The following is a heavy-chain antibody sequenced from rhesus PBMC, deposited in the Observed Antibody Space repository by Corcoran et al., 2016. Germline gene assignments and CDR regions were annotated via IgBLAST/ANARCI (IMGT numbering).Heavy chain of an antibody. CDR3: ARGCAGSGCPLVSIDY. V-gene: IGHV4-173*01. CDR1: GGSISSHH. J-gene: IGHJ4*01. D-gene: IGHD2-21*01. Sequence: QLQLQESGPGLVKSSETLSLTCAVSGGSISSHHWILLRQPPGQGLEWIGRIFGGSGTTDYNPSLKSRVTFSTDTSKNQFSLKLSSVTAADTAVYYCARGCAGSGCPLVSIDYWGQGVLVTVSS. CDR2: IFGGSGTT.